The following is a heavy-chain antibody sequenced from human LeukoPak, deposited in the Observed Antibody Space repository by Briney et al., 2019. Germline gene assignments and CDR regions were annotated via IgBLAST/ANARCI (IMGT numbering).Heavy chain of an antibody. CDR1: RFTFSSYG. Sequence: GGSLRLSCAASRFTFSSYGMQWLPQAPGKGRVGVVFIRYDGSNKYYADSVKVRFTMSRYNSKNTLYLQMHSLRDQDTVVYYSAKIQVEPGYSPTHWFVPWGQGTLVTVSS. V-gene: IGHV3-30*02. D-gene: IGHD3-9*01. CDR3: AKIQVEPGYSPTHWFVP. CDR2: IRYDGSNK. J-gene: IGHJ5*02.